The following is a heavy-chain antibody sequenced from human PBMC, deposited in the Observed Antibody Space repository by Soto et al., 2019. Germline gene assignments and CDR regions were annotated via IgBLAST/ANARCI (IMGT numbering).Heavy chain of an antibody. Sequence: SSETLSLTCIVSGGSVRTGSYHWSWIRQPPGKGLEWIGFIPNNGSPDYNPSLKSRVVVSIDRSKNQFSLKVNSVTAADTAVYFCARIGWGGDSWGQGTLVTVSS. CDR3: ARIGWGGDS. V-gene: IGHV4-61*01. CDR2: IPNNGSP. J-gene: IGHJ4*02. CDR1: GGSVRTGSYH. D-gene: IGHD7-27*01.